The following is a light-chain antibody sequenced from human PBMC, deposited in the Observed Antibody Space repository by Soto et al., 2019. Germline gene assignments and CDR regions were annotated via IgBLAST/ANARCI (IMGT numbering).Light chain of an antibody. CDR1: QSVSSSY. V-gene: IGKV3-20*01. J-gene: IGKJ4*01. CDR3: QQYGT. Sequence: EMVLTQSPGTLSLSPGERATLSCRASQSVSSSYLAWYQQKPGQAPRLLIYGASSRATGIPDRFSGSGSGKDFTLTISRLETEDFAVYYCQQYGTFGGGTKVEIK. CDR2: GAS.